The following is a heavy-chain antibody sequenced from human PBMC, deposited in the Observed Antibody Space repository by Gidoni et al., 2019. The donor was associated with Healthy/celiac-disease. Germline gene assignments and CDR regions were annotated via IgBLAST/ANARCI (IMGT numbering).Heavy chain of an antibody. CDR3: ARAYSSGYYYVSNYYFDY. D-gene: IGHD3-22*01. Sequence: SGFTFSSYSMTWVRQAPGKGLEWVSYISISSLTIYYADSVKGRFTISRDNAKNSLYLQMNSLRAEDTAVYYCARAYSSGYYYVSNYYFDYWGQGTLVTVSS. J-gene: IGHJ4*02. CDR2: ISISSLTI. V-gene: IGHV3-48*04. CDR1: GFTFSSYS.